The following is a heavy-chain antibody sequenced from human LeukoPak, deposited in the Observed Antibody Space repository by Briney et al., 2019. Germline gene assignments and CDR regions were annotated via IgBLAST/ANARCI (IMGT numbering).Heavy chain of an antibody. CDR3: AIDRLGYCSSTSCYFDY. J-gene: IGHJ4*02. CDR2: FDPEDGET. D-gene: IGHD2-2*01. CDR1: GYTLTELS. V-gene: IGHV1-24*01. Sequence: ASVKVSCKVSGYTLTELSMHWVRQAPGKGLEWMGGFDPEDGETIYAQKFQGRVTMTEDTSTDTAYMELSSLRSEDTAVYYCAIDRLGYCSSTSCYFDYWGQGTLVTVSS.